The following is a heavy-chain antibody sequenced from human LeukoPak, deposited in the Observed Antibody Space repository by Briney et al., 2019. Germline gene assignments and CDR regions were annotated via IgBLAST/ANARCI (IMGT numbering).Heavy chain of an antibody. CDR2: LNPNSGDT. J-gene: IGHJ4*02. Sequence: ASVKDSCKASGYTFTDYYIHWVRQAPGQGLEWMGWLNPNSGDTNHAQIFQGRVTLTRDTSISTAYMELSSLRSDDSAVYYCAGEYCSGDNCRQGFDYWGQGTLVSVSS. D-gene: IGHD2-15*01. CDR3: AGEYCSGDNCRQGFDY. CDR1: GYTFTDYY. V-gene: IGHV1-2*02.